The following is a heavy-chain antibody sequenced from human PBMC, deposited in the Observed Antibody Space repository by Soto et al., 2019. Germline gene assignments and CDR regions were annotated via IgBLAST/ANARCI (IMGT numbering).Heavy chain of an antibody. J-gene: IGHJ6*03. V-gene: IGHV1-2*04. D-gene: IGHD1-7*01. CDR1: GYTFTGYY. Sequence: ASVKVSCKASGYTFTGYYMHWVRQAPGQGLEWMGWINPNSGGTNYAQKFQGWVTMTRDTSISTAYMELSRLRSDDTAVYYCARGVASKWNSDVGYYSYYIDVSGKGTSVTVSS. CDR2: INPNSGGT. CDR3: ARGVASKWNSDVGYYSYYIDV.